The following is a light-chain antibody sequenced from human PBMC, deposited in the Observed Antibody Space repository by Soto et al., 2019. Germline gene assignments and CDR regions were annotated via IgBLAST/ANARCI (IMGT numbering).Light chain of an antibody. CDR3: QQYYSTPVT. J-gene: IGKJ3*01. CDR1: QSVLYSSNNKNY. Sequence: DIVMTQSPDSLAVSPGERATINCKSSQSVLYSSNNKNYLAWYQQKTGQPPNLLIYWASTRESGVPDRFSGSGSGTDFTLTISSLQAEDVAVYYCQQYYSTPVTFGPGTKVDIK. CDR2: WAS. V-gene: IGKV4-1*01.